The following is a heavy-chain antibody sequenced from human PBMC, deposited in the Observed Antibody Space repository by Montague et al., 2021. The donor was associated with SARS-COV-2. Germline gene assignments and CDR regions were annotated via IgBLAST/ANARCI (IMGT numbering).Heavy chain of an antibody. V-gene: IGHV4-39*01. Sequence: ETLSLTCTVSGGSISSNLFYWGWIRQTPGKALEWIGDISYTGSTYYNPYLKSRVTVAVDTSTNQFSLRLSSLTAADTAMYYCARHVDPCGGNCRIWYFDLWGRGSLVTVSS. CDR2: ISYTGST. CDR3: ARHVDPCGGNCRIWYFDL. D-gene: IGHD4-23*01. CDR1: GGSISSNLFY. J-gene: IGHJ2*01.